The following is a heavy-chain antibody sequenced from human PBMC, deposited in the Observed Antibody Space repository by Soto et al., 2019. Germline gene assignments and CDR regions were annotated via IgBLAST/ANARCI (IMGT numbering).Heavy chain of an antibody. CDR3: ARVPGRGCTNGVCYTYYYYGMDV. CDR2: ISAYNGNT. V-gene: IGHV1-18*04. J-gene: IGHJ6*02. Sequence: QVQLVQSGAEVKKPGASVKVSCKASGYTFTSYGISWVRQAPGQGLEWMGWISAYNGNTNYAQKLQGRVTMTTDTSTSTAYMELRSLRSDDTAVYYCARVPGRGCTNGVCYTYYYYGMDVWGQGTTVTVS. CDR1: GYTFTSYG. D-gene: IGHD2-8*01.